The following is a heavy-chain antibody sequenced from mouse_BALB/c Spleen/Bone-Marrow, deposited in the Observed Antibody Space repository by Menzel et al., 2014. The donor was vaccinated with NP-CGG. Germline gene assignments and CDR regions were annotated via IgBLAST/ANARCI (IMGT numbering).Heavy chain of an antibody. CDR3: VREGDYGNFAY. J-gene: IGHJ3*01. Sequence: VQLQESRPGLVAPSQSLSIPCTVSGFSLTNFDVSWIRPPPEKGLEWLGVIWTGGGTNYNSAFMSRLSISKGNSKSQVFLKMNSLQTDDTAIYYCVREGDYGNFAYWGQGTLVTVSA. CDR2: IWTGGGT. D-gene: IGHD2-1*01. CDR1: GFSLTNFD. V-gene: IGHV2-9-2*01.